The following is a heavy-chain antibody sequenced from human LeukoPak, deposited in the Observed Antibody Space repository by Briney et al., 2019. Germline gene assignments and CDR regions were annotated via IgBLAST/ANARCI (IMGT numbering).Heavy chain of an antibody. CDR2: IYSGGLT. CDR3: ARDEVTSGGGLES. CDR1: GFAVNTKF. Sequence: PGGSLRLSCAASGFAVNTKFMHWVRQAPGKGLEWISVIYSGGLTYYADSVEGRFTISIDNSKNTLYLHMNSLRAEDTAVYYCARDEVTSGGGLESWGQGTLVIVSS. V-gene: IGHV3-53*01. D-gene: IGHD3-16*01. J-gene: IGHJ4*02.